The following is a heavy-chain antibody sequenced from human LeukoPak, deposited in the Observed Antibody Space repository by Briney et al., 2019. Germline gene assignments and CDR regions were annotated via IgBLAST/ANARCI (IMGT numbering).Heavy chain of an antibody. Sequence: GGSLRLSCTASGFTFTNAWMMWVRQAPGKGLEWLGRIKTKADGGTTDYAAPVKGRFTISRDDSKSTLYLQMTSLRAEDTAVYFCAKRGVVIRVILVGFHKEAYYFDSWGQGALVTVSS. J-gene: IGHJ4*02. V-gene: IGHV3-15*01. CDR3: AKRGVVIRVILVGFHKEAYYFDS. CDR1: GFTFTNAW. CDR2: IKTKADGGTT. D-gene: IGHD3-22*01.